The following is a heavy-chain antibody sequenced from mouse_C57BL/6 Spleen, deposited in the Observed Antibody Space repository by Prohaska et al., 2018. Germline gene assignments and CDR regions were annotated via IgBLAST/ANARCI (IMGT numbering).Heavy chain of an antibody. D-gene: IGHD1-1*01. CDR2: IDPSDSYT. J-gene: IGHJ1*03. V-gene: IGHV1-50*01. CDR1: GYTFTSYW. CDR3: ARRRDGSSYYWYFDV. Sequence: GAELVKPGASVKPSCKASGYTFTSYWMQRVKQRPGQGLEWIGEIDPSDSYTNYNQKFKGKATLTVDTSSSTAYMQLSSLTSEDSAVYYCARRRDGSSYYWYFDVWGTGTTVTVSS.